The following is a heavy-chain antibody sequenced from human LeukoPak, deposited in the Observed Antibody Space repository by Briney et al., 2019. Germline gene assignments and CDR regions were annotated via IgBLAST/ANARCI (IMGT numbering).Heavy chain of an antibody. V-gene: IGHV3-23*01. D-gene: IGHD2/OR15-2a*01. CDR1: GFIFSNYG. CDR3: AKDRDGGSTTTAKGFDY. Sequence: GGSLRLSCAASGFIFSNYGMSWVRQAPGKGLEWVSGISTSGGRTYYADSVKGRFTMSRDNSKNTLYLQMNSLRPEDTAIYYCAKDRDGGSTTTAKGFDYWAQGTLVTVSS. CDR2: ISTSGGRT. J-gene: IGHJ4*02.